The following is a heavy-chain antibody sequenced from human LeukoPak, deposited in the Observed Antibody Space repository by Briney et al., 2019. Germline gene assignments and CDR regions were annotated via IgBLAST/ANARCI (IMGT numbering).Heavy chain of an antibody. Sequence: GGSLRLSCAASGFTFSSYAMHWVRQAPGKGLEYVSAISSNGGSTYYANSVKGRFTISRDNSKNTLYLQMGSLRAEDMAVYYCARDSTPGLYSGYDYLGLFYYWGQGTLVTVSS. J-gene: IGHJ4*02. CDR3: ARDSTPGLYSGYDYLGLFYY. V-gene: IGHV3-64*01. CDR1: GFTFSSYA. CDR2: ISSNGGST. D-gene: IGHD5-12*01.